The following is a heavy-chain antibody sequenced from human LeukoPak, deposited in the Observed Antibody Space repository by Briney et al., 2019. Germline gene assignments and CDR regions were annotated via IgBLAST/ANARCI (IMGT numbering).Heavy chain of an antibody. J-gene: IGHJ4*02. Sequence: GGSLRLSCAASGFTFDDYAMHWVRQAPGKGLEWVSGVSWNSGSISYADSVKGRFTISRDNAKNSLYLQMNSLRAEDTALYYCSKDIVMSTIIVVFDYWGRGTLVTVSS. V-gene: IGHV3-9*01. CDR1: GFTFDDYA. D-gene: IGHD5-24*01. CDR3: SKDIVMSTIIVVFDY. CDR2: VSWNSGSI.